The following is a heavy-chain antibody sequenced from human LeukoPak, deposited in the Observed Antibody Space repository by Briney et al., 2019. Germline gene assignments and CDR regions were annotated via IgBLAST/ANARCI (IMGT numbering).Heavy chain of an antibody. CDR3: ARPWGGYDAFDI. CDR2: INHSGST. CDR1: GGSFSGYY. D-gene: IGHD5-12*01. V-gene: IGHV4-34*01. J-gene: IGHJ3*02. Sequence: KPSETLSLTCAVYGGSFSGYYWSWIRQPPGKGLEWIGEINHSGSTNYNPSLKSRVTISVDTSKNQFSLKLSSVTAADTAVYYCARPWGGYDAFDIWGQGTMVTVSS.